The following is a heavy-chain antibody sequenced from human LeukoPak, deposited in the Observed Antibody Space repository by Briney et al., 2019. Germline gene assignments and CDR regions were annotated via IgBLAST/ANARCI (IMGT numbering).Heavy chain of an antibody. CDR2: IWYDGSNK. CDR3: ARDLPHDYGDPYFDF. D-gene: IGHD4-17*01. J-gene: IGHJ4*02. Sequence: PGGSLRLSYAASGFTFSSYGMHWVRQAPGKGLEWVAVIWYDGSNKYYADSVKGRFTISRDNFKNTLYLQMNSLRAEDTAVYYCARDLPHDYGDPYFDFWGQGTLVTVSS. V-gene: IGHV3-33*01. CDR1: GFTFSSYG.